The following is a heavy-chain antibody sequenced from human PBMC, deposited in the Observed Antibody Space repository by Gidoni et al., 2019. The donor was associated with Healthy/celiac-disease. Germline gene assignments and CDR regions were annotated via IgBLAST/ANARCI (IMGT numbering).Heavy chain of an antibody. CDR2: IYYSGST. CDR1: GGSISSGDYY. D-gene: IGHD4-17*01. J-gene: IGHJ3*02. V-gene: IGHV4-30-4*01. Sequence: QVQLQESGPGLVKPSQTLSLTCTVSGGSISSGDYYWSWIRQPPGKGLEWIGYIYYSGSTYYNPSLKSRVTISVDTSKNQFSLKLSSVTAADTAVYYCARVPEQIMTTVTKEAFGAFDIWGQGTMVTVSS. CDR3: ARVPEQIMTTVTKEAFGAFDI.